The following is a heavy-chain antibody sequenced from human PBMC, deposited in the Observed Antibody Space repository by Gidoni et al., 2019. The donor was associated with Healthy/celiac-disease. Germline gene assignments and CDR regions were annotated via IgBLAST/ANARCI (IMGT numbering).Heavy chain of an antibody. V-gene: IGHV3-9*01. CDR3: AKDMGRYFDWLFDY. J-gene: IGHJ4*02. Sequence: EVQLVESGGGLVQPGRSLRLSCAASGFTFDDYAMHWVRQAPGKGLECVSGISLNSGSIGYADSVKGRFTISRDNAKNSLYLQMNSLRAEDTALYYCAKDMGRYFDWLFDYWGQGTLVTVSS. CDR1: GFTFDDYA. CDR2: ISLNSGSI. D-gene: IGHD3-9*01.